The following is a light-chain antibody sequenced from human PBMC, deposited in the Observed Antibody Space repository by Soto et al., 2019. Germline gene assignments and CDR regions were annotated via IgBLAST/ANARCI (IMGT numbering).Light chain of an antibody. CDR3: QQYHDWPMT. J-gene: IGKJ3*01. CDR2: GAP. Sequence: EIVMTQSPAILSVSPGERATLSCRASESVSSNLAWYQQKPGQAPRLLISGAPTRATGIPVRFSGSGSGTDFTLTISSLQSEDFVFYYCQQYHDWPMTFGPGTKVDIK. V-gene: IGKV3-15*01. CDR1: ESVSSN.